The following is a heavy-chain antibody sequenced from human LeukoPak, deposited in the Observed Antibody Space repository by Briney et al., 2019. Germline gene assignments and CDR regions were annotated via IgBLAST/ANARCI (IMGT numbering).Heavy chain of an antibody. J-gene: IGHJ4*02. V-gene: IGHV3-23*01. Sequence: PGGSLRLSCAASGFTFSDYAMSWVRQAPGTGLDWVSSISGSGAATYYADSVKGRFTISRDNSKNTLYLQMNSLRAEDTAVYYCARDLRYCSSTSCWGQGTLVTVSS. CDR3: ARDLRYCSSTSC. CDR1: GFTFSDYA. D-gene: IGHD2-2*01. CDR2: ISGSGAAT.